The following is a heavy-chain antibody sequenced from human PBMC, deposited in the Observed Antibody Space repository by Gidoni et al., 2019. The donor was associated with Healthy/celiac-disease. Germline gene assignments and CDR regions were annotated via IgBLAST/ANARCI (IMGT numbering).Heavy chain of an antibody. D-gene: IGHD3-22*01. Sequence: EVQLVESGGCLVQPGGFLRLSCAASGFTFSSYRMNWFRQAPGKGLEWVSYISSSSSTIYYADSVKGRFTISRDNAKNSLYLQMNSLRAEDTAVYYCARSLYYYDSSGPSYWGQGTLVTVSS. CDR3: ARSLYYYDSSGPSY. V-gene: IGHV3-48*01. CDR2: ISSSSSTI. CDR1: GFTFSSYR. J-gene: IGHJ4*02.